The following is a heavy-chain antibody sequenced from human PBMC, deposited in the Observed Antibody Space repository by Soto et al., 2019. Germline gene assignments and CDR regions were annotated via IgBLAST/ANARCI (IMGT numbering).Heavy chain of an antibody. Sequence: SETLCLTCTVSGGSVSSGSYYWSWIRQPPGKGLEWIGYIYYSGSTKYNPSLKSRVTISVDTSKNQFSLKLSSVTAADTAVYYCARDLGYSGYDQGYDYYGMDVWGQGTTVTVSS. J-gene: IGHJ6*02. D-gene: IGHD5-12*01. CDR2: IYYSGST. CDR1: GGSVSSGSYY. V-gene: IGHV4-61*01. CDR3: ARDLGYSGYDQGYDYYGMDV.